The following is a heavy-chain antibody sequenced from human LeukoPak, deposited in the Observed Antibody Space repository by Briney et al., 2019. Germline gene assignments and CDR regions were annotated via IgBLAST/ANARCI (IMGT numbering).Heavy chain of an antibody. Sequence: LRPSCAAAGVTFISNFMYWVGQAPGKALEWLSSISRSSTYMHYGYSVTRRFTISRYNAKGSLYLQTDTLKADHTAVYYCTRDDIAYSRSLYFDYSGQGSMVTVSS. CDR3: TRDDIAYSRSLYFDY. J-gene: IGHJ4*02. D-gene: IGHD2-15*01. CDR1: GVTFISNF. CDR2: ISRSSTYM. V-gene: IGHV3-21*01.